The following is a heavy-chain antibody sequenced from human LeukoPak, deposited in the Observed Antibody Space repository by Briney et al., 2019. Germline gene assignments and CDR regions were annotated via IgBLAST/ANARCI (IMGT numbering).Heavy chain of an antibody. J-gene: IGHJ3*02. CDR2: IYYSGST. V-gene: IGHV4-39*01. CDR3: ARQSMPQLLWFGELSGGAFDI. Sequence: KPSETLSLTCTVSGGSISSSSYYWGWIRQPPGKGLEWIGSIYYSGSTYYNPSLKSRVTISVDTSKNQFSLKLSSVTAADTAVYYCARQSMPQLLWFGELSGGAFDIWGQGTMVTVSS. CDR1: GGSISSSSYY. D-gene: IGHD3-10*01.